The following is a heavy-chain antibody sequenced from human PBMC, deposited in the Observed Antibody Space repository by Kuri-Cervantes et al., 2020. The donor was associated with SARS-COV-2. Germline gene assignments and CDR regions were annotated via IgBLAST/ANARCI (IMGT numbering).Heavy chain of an antibody. V-gene: IGHV3-21*01. CDR2: ISSSSSYI. CDR3: ASSSSGSYWGYFDY. J-gene: IGHJ4*02. D-gene: IGHD1-26*01. CDR1: GFTFSSYS. Sequence: GESLKISCPASGFTFSSYSMNWVRQAPGKGLEWVSSISSSSSYIYYADSVKGRFTISRDNSKNTLYLQMNSLRAEDTAVYYCASSSSGSYWGYFDYWGQGTLVTVSS.